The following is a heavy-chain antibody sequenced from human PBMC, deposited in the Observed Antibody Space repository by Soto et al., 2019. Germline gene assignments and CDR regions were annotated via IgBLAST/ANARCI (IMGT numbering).Heavy chain of an antibody. Sequence: PGGSLRLSCVASGFSLSDYAVNWVRQAPGKGLEWVSFISSDSRTIYYADSVEGRFTVSRDNARNSVPLQMDSLRDEDAAVYYCARIKLVEWFFINVDVYDMDVWGQGTPVTAP. D-gene: IGHD3-3*01. J-gene: IGHJ6*02. CDR1: GFSLSDYA. V-gene: IGHV3-48*02. CDR2: ISSDSRTI. CDR3: ARIKLVEWFFINVDVYDMDV.